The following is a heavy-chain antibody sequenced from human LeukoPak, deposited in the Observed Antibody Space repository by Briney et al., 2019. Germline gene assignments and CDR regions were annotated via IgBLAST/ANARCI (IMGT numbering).Heavy chain of an antibody. D-gene: IGHD3-22*01. CDR1: GGSISSSSYY. J-gene: IGHJ2*01. Sequence: PSETLSLTRTVSGGSISSSSYYWGWIRQPPGKGLEWIGSIYYTRSTYYNPSLKSRVTISVSTSKNQFSRKLPSVPAADTAVYYCARGVTMIVVVIHDWYFDLWGRGTLVTVSS. CDR3: ARGVTMIVVVIHDWYFDL. CDR2: IYYTRST. V-gene: IGHV4-39*01.